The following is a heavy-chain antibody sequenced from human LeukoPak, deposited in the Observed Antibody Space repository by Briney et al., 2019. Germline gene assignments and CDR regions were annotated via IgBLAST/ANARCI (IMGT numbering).Heavy chain of an antibody. CDR1: GFTFSSYA. V-gene: IGHV3-64D*06. D-gene: IGHD7-27*01. Sequence: PGGSLRLSCSASGFTFSSYAMHWVRQAPGKGLEYVSSITSNGDTTYYTDSVKGRFTIPRDNSKNTLYLQMSSLRAEDTAVYYCLKDRLGTGDYWGQGTLVSVSS. CDR3: LKDRLGTGDY. J-gene: IGHJ4*02. CDR2: ITSNGDTT.